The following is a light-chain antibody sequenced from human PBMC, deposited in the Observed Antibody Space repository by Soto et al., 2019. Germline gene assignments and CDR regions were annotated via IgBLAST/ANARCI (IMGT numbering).Light chain of an antibody. CDR3: QQYGSSPIT. CDR2: GAS. V-gene: IGKV3-20*01. Sequence: EIVLTQSPGTLSLSPGERATLSCRASQSVRSNYLAWYQQKPGQAPRLLIYGASSRATGIPDRFRGSGSGTDFALTISRLEPEDFALYYCQQYGSSPITFGQGTRLQMK. J-gene: IGKJ5*01. CDR1: QSVRSNY.